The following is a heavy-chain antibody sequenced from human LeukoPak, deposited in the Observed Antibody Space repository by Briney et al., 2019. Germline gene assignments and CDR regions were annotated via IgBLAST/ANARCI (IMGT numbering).Heavy chain of an antibody. CDR2: ISGSGGST. Sequence: GGSPRLSCAASGFTFSSYAMSWVRQAPGKGLEWVSAISGSGGSTHYADSVKGRFTISRDNSKNTLYLQMNSLRAEDTAVYYCAKDSEDIVVVPAALSPQIDYWGQGTLVTVSS. CDR3: AKDSEDIVVVPAALSPQIDY. V-gene: IGHV3-23*01. D-gene: IGHD2-2*01. J-gene: IGHJ4*02. CDR1: GFTFSSYA.